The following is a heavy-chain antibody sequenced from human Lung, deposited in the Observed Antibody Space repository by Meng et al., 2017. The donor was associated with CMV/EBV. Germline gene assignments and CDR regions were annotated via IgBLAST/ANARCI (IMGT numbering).Heavy chain of an antibody. V-gene: IGHV1-18*01. CDR2: ISPYDGDT. CDR3: ARDLEYCGSTTCYEDCFDP. D-gene: IGHD2-2*01. Sequence: TYYGISCVRHAPGQGLEWVGWISPYDGDTNYARKLQGRVTMTTDTSTTTAYMELRSLRSDDTAVYYCARDLEYCGSTTCYEDCFDPWGQGTLVTVSS. J-gene: IGHJ5*02. CDR1: TYYG.